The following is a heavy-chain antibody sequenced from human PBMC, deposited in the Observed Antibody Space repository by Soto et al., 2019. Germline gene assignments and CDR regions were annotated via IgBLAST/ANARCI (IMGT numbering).Heavy chain of an antibody. V-gene: IGHV3-48*01. J-gene: IGHJ5*02. Sequence: EVQLVESGGGLVQPGGSLRLSCAASGFTFSSYSMNWVRQAPGKGLEWVSYISSSSSTIYYADSVKGRFTISRDNAKNSLYLQMNSRGAEDTAGDYWGGEAQIVGATNWFDPWGQGTLVTVSS. CDR2: ISSSSSTI. D-gene: IGHD1-26*01. CDR3: GGEAQIVGATNWFDP. CDR1: GFTFSSYS.